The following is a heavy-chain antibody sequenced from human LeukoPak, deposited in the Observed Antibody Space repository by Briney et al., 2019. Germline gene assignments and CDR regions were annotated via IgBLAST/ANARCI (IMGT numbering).Heavy chain of an antibody. CDR3: TTDPSSFHYYGSGSCPD. Sequence: PGGSLRLSCAASGFTFSNAWMSWVRQAPGKGLEWVGRIKSKTDGGTTDYAAPVKGRFTISRDDSKNTLYLQMNSLKTEDTAVYYCTTDPSSFHYYGSGSCPDWGQGTLVTVSS. D-gene: IGHD3-10*01. V-gene: IGHV3-15*01. CDR1: GFTFSNAW. CDR2: IKSKTDGGTT. J-gene: IGHJ4*02.